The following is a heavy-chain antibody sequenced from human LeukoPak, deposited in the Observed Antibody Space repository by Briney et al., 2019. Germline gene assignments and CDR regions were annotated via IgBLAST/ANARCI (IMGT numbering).Heavy chain of an antibody. J-gene: IGHJ4*02. D-gene: IGHD2-15*01. CDR3: ARKGGLFDY. Sequence: SETLSLTCTVSGGSIRYYYWSWIRQSPGKGLEWIGYIYYNGSTNYNPSLKSRVTISVDMSKNQFSLKMSSVTAADTAVYYCARKGGLFDYWGQGRLVTVSS. CDR1: GGSIRYYY. CDR2: IYYNGST. V-gene: IGHV4-59*01.